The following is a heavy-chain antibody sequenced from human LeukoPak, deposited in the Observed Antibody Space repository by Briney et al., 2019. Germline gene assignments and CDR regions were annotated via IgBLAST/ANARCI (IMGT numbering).Heavy chain of an antibody. J-gene: IGHJ4*02. Sequence: GESLKISGKGSGYSFSTYWIAWVRQMPGKGLEWMEIIYPGDSDTRYNPSFQGQVTISAEKPISTAYLQWSSLRASNTAMYYCARHLRVGATQSNFDYWGQGTLVTVSS. D-gene: IGHD1-26*01. CDR1: GYSFSTYW. V-gene: IGHV5-51*01. CDR3: ARHLRVGATQSNFDY. CDR2: IYPGDSDT.